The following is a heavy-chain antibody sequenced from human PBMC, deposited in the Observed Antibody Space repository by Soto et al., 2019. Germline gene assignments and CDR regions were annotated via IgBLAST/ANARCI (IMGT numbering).Heavy chain of an antibody. CDR3: ATVNLAVTTIDH. J-gene: IGHJ4*02. V-gene: IGHV3-30-3*01. CDR1: GFTFSTSV. Sequence: VGSLRLSCAGSGFTFSTSVMHWVRQAPGKGLEWVAVISYDGSIQYYADSVKGRFTISRGNSKNTLYLQMNSLRAEDTAVYHCATVNLAVTTIDHWGQGTLVTVSS. D-gene: IGHD4-4*01. CDR2: ISYDGSIQ.